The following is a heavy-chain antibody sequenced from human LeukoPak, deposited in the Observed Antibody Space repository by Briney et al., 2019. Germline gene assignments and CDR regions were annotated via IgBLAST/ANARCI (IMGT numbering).Heavy chain of an antibody. CDR3: ARRSEWFGQSPDAFHI. V-gene: IGHV4-39*01. CDR1: GGSISSSRYY. Sequence: SETLSLTCTASGGSISSSRYYWGWIRQPPGKGLEWIGSIYYSGSTYYNSSFKSRVTIYVDTTNNQFSLKLSAVTAADTAVYYCARRSEWFGQSPDAFHIWGQGTMVTVSS. CDR2: IYYSGST. J-gene: IGHJ3*02. D-gene: IGHD3-10*01.